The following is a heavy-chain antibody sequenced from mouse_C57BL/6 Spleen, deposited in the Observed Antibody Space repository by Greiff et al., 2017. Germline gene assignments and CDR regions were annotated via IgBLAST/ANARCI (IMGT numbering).Heavy chain of an antibody. Sequence: EVKLMESEGGLVQPGSSMKLSCTASGFTFSDYYMAWVRQVPEKGLEWVANINYDGSSTYYLDSLKSRFIISRDNAKNILYLQMSSLKSEDTATYYCARDRGVANYFDYWGQGTTLTVSS. CDR2: INYDGSST. CDR3: ARDRGVANYFDY. V-gene: IGHV5-16*01. CDR1: GFTFSDYY. J-gene: IGHJ2*01. D-gene: IGHD1-1*02.